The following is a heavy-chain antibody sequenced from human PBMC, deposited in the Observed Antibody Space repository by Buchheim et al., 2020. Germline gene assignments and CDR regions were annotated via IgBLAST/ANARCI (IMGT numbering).Heavy chain of an antibody. CDR3: ARNPREQRDYYYYHGMDV. CDR2: ISGSDNTT. CDR1: GFNFSNYA. D-gene: IGHD1-14*01. Sequence: EVQMLVSGGGLVQPGGSLRLSCATSGFNFSNYAMTWVRQAPGKGLEWVSVISGSDNTTSYADSVKGRFTISRDSSKNTLYLQMNSLRVEDTAVYYCARNPREQRDYYYYHGMDVWGQGTT. J-gene: IGHJ6*02. V-gene: IGHV3-23*01.